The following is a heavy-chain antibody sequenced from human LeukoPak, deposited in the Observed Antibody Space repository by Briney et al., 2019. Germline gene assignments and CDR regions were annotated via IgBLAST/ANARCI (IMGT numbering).Heavy chain of an antibody. V-gene: IGHV4-38-2*02. CDR2: IYHSGST. J-gene: IGHJ5*02. CDR3: ARRYYDFWSGSGGWFDP. Sequence: PSETLSLTCTVSGYSISSGYYWGWIRQPPGKGLEWIGSIYHSGSTYYNPSLKSRVTISVDTSKNQFSLKLSSVTAADTAVYYCARRYYDFWSGSGGWFDPWGQGTLVTVSS. D-gene: IGHD3-3*01. CDR1: GYSISSGYY.